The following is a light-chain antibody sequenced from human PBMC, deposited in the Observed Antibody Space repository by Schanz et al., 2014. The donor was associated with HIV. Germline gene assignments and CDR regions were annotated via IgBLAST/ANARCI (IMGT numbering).Light chain of an antibody. CDR3: QQSHSTTWT. CDR2: AAS. CDR1: QSITIY. V-gene: IGKV1-39*01. J-gene: IGKJ1*01. Sequence: DIQMTQSPSSLSASVGDRVTITCRASQSITIYLNWYQQKPGKAPNLLIYAASTLHTGVPLRFSGSGSGTDFTLTISSLQPEDFATYYCQQSHSTTWTFGQGTKVEIK.